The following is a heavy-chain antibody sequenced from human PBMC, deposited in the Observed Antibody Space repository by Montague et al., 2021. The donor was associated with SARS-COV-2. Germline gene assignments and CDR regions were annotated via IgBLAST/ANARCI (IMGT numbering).Heavy chain of an antibody. CDR1: GFTFNSYS. CDR2: IYSGDRGT. Sequence: SLRLSCAASGFTFNSYSMSWVRQSPGKGLEWVSVIYSGDRGTYYADAVKGRFTISRDNSKNTLYLQMHSLRAEDTAKYYCAKGRYSAYVLDYWGQGPQVTVSS. J-gene: IGHJ4*02. D-gene: IGHD5-18*01. CDR3: AKGRYSAYVLDY. V-gene: IGHV3-23*03.